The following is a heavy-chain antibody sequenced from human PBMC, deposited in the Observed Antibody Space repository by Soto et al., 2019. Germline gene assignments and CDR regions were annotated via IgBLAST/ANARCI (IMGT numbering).Heavy chain of an antibody. J-gene: IGHJ3*01. D-gene: IGHD3-22*01. CDR2: IYWNDDK. CDR1: GLPLSTAGVG. CDR3: VSRGDYDSSGGAFDF. Sequence: SCPTLVNPTQTLTLTCTFSGLPLSTAGVGVGWIRQPTGKALEWLALIYWNDDKRYSHSLKSRLTITKDTSKDQVVLTLTDMDPVDTATYYCVSRGDYDSSGGAFDFWGQGTMVSVSS. V-gene: IGHV2-5*01.